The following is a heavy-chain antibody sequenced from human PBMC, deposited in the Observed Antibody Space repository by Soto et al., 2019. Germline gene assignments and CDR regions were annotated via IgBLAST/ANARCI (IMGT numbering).Heavy chain of an antibody. CDR1: GFTFSSYG. CDR3: AKDIVATSNDY. CDR2: ISYDGSNK. V-gene: IGHV3-30*18. Sequence: QVQLVESGGGVVQPGRSLRLSCAASGFTFSSYGMHWVRQAPGKGLEWVAVISYDGSNKYYADSVKGRFTISRDNSKNTLYLQMNSLRAEDTAVYYCAKDIVATSNDYWGQGTLVTVSS. J-gene: IGHJ4*02. D-gene: IGHD5-12*01.